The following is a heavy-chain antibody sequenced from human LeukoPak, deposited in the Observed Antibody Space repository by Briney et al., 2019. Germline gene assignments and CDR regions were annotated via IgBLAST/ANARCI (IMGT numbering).Heavy chain of an antibody. D-gene: IGHD4-11*01. V-gene: IGHV3-21*04. Sequence: GGSLRLSCAASGFTFSSYSMNWVRQAPGKGLEWVSSISSSSSYIYYADSVKGRFTISRDNAKNSLYLQMNSLRAEDMALYYCVKGDYSNSYFDYWGQGTLVTVSS. J-gene: IGHJ4*02. CDR2: ISSSSSYI. CDR1: GFTFSSYS. CDR3: VKGDYSNSYFDY.